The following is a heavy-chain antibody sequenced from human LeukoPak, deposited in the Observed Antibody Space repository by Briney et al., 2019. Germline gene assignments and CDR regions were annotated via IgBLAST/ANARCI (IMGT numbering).Heavy chain of an antibody. J-gene: IGHJ6*02. CDR3: ATTVVVAATPYYGMDV. CDR1: GYSFTSYW. V-gene: IGHV5-51*01. Sequence: GESLKISCKGSGYSFTSYWIGWVRQMPGKGLEWMGIVYPGDPDTRYSPSFQGQVTISADKSISTAYLQWSSLKASDTAMYYCATTVVVAATPYYGMDVWGQGTTVTVSS. D-gene: IGHD2-15*01. CDR2: VYPGDPDT.